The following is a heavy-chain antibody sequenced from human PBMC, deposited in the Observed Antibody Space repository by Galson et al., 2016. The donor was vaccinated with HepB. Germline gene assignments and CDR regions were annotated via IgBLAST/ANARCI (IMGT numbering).Heavy chain of an antibody. CDR2: TYYRSKWYN. CDR1: GDSVSSNSAA. CDR3: ARVRCSTFRCQNWFDP. D-gene: IGHD2/OR15-2a*01. V-gene: IGHV6-1*01. Sequence: CAISGDSVSSNSAAWTWIRQSPLRGLERLGRTYYRSKWYNDYAVSVKSRISIHPDTSKNQFSLQLNSVTSEDTAVYYCARVRCSTFRCQNWFDPWGQGTLVTVSS. J-gene: IGHJ5*02.